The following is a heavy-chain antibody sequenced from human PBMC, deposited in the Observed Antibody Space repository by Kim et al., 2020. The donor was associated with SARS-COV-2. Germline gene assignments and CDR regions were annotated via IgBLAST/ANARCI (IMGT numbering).Heavy chain of an antibody. CDR1: GYSFTSYW. CDR3: ARPSPLYYYDSSGYIDAFDI. V-gene: IGHV5-51*01. J-gene: IGHJ3*02. Sequence: GESLKISRKGSGYSFTSYWIGWVRQMPGKGLEWMGIIYPGDSDTRYSPSFQGQVTISADKSISTAYLQWSSLKASDTAMYYCARPSPLYYYDSSGYIDAFDIWGQGTMVTVSS. D-gene: IGHD3-22*01. CDR2: IYPGDSDT.